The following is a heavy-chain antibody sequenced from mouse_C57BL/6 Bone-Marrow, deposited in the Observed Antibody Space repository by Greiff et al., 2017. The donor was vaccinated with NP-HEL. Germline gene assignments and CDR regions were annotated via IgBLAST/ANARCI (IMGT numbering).Heavy chain of an antibody. CDR2: IYPGGGYT. Sequence: QVQLKESGAELVRPGTSVKMSCKASGYTFTNYWIGWAKQRPGHGLEWIGDIYPGGGYTNYNQKFMGKATFSVDRSSSTVYMVLNSLTSEDPAVYYCGRKDYGSLFDYWGQGTTLTVSS. V-gene: IGHV1-63*01. J-gene: IGHJ2*01. D-gene: IGHD1-1*01. CDR1: GYTFTNYW. CDR3: GRKDYGSLFDY.